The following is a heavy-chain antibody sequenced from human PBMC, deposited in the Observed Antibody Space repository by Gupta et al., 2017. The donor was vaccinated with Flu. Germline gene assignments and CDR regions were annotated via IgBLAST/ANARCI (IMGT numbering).Heavy chain of an antibody. J-gene: IGHJ3*02. CDR1: GGSFSGYY. Sequence: QVQLQQWGAGLLKPSETLSLTCAVYGGSFSGYYWSWIRQPPGKGLEWIGEINHSGSTNYNPSLKSRVTISVDTSKNQFSLKLSSVTAADTAVYYCARDNVVVGATTNSRSSGAFDIWGQGTMVTVSS. CDR3: ARDNVVVGATTNSRSSGAFDI. CDR2: INHSGST. V-gene: IGHV4-34*01. D-gene: IGHD1-26*01.